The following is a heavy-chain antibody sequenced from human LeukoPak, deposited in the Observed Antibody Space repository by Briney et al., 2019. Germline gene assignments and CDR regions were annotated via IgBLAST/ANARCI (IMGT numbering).Heavy chain of an antibody. CDR2: IHHRGGT. Sequence: SGTLSLTCAVSGGSISNENWWSWVRQPPGKGLEWIGEIHHRGGTNYNPSLRSRVTISIDTSKNQFSLKLTSVTAADTAVYYCATPNDAFNIWGQGTMVTVSS. CDR3: ATPNDAFNI. CDR1: GGSISNENW. J-gene: IGHJ3*02. V-gene: IGHV4-4*02.